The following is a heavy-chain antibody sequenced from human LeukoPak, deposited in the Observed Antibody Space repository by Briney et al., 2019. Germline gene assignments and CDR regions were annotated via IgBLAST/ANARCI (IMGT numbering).Heavy chain of an antibody. Sequence: PSETLSLACAVYGWSFSGYYWSWIRQPPGKGLEWIGEINHSGSTNYNPSLKSLVTISVDTSKNQFSLKLSSVTAADTAVYYCARIVATSYYFDYWGQGTLVTVSS. D-gene: IGHD5-12*01. CDR2: INHSGST. CDR1: GWSFSGYY. CDR3: ARIVATSYYFDY. V-gene: IGHV4-34*01. J-gene: IGHJ4*02.